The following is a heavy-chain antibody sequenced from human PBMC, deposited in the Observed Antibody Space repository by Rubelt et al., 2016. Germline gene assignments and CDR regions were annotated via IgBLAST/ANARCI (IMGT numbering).Heavy chain of an antibody. J-gene: IGHJ3*02. CDR2: IYYNGKI. CDR3: ARGGYGSSEATDPFDI. Sequence: TLSLTCTVSGGSIGTSSWSWIRQPPGKGLDYIGYIYYNGKINYDPSLRSRVAISVDTSKNQFSLRLTSVTAADTAVYYCARGGYGSSEATDPFDIWGHGTMVTVS. CDR1: GGSIGTSS. D-gene: IGHD2-15*01. V-gene: IGHV4-59*01.